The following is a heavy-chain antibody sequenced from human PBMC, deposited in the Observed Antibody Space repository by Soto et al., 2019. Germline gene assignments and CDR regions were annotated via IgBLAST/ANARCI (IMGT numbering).Heavy chain of an antibody. Sequence: GGSLRLSCAASGFTFSSYAMSWVRQAPGKGLEWVSAISGSGGSTYYADSVKGRFTISRDNSKNTLYLQMNSLRAEDTAVYYCAKDREDYYGSGSPGAHDAFDIWGQGTMVTVSS. CDR3: AKDREDYYGSGSPGAHDAFDI. J-gene: IGHJ3*02. V-gene: IGHV3-23*01. D-gene: IGHD3-10*01. CDR2: ISGSGGST. CDR1: GFTFSSYA.